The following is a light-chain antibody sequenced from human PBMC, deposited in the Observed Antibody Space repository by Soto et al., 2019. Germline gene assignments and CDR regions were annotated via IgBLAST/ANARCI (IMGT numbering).Light chain of an antibody. CDR2: EVN. J-gene: IGLJ1*01. Sequence: QSALTQPPSASGSPGQSVAISCTGTSSDVGGYNYVSWYQQHPGKAPKLMIYEVNKRPSGVPDRFSGSKSGNTASLTVSGLQAEDDADYYCSSYAGSSTVFGTGTKLTVL. V-gene: IGLV2-8*01. CDR3: SSYAGSSTV. CDR1: SSDVGGYNY.